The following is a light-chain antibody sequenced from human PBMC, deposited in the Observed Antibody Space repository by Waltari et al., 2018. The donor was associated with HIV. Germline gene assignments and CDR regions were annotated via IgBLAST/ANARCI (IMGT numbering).Light chain of an antibody. J-gene: IGKJ2*01. CDR2: KAS. CDR1: QSISSW. V-gene: IGKV1-5*03. CDR3: QQYNTYPYT. Sequence: TLSASVGDRVTITCRASQSISSWLAWYQQKPGKAPKLLIYKASSLESGVPSRFSGSGSGTEFTLTISSLQPDDFATYYCQQYNTYPYTFGQGTKLEIK.